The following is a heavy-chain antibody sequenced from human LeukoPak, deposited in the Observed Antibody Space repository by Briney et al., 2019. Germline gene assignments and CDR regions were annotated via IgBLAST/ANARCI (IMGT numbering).Heavy chain of an antibody. Sequence: ASVTVSCKASGYTFTSYYIHWLRQAPGQGFEWMGWSDPNSGATKYEHFQGRVTMTRDTSISTAYMELSRLRSDDTAVYYCARDAVREWYLNYWGQGTLVTVSS. CDR1: GYTFTSYY. CDR2: SDPNSGAT. D-gene: IGHD3-3*01. V-gene: IGHV1-2*02. CDR3: ARDAVREWYLNY. J-gene: IGHJ4*02.